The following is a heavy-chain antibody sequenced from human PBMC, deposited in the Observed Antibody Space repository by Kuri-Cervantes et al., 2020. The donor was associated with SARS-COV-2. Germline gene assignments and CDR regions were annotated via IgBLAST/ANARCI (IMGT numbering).Heavy chain of an antibody. CDR1: GGPTSSYY. V-gene: IGHV4-59*01. Sequence: GSLRLSCTVSGGPTSSYYWSWIRQPPGKGLEWIGYFYYSGSTNYNPSLKSRVTISVDTSKNQFSLKLSSVTAADTAVYYCARAGYYFDYWGQGTLVTVSS. CDR3: ARAGYYFDY. J-gene: IGHJ4*02. CDR2: FYYSGST.